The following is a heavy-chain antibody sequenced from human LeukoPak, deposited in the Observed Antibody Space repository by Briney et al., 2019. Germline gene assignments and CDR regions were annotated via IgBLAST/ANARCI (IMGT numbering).Heavy chain of an antibody. CDR1: GFTFSSYS. CDR2: ISSSSSYI. CDR3: ARDRRVAVAGYYYYGMDV. D-gene: IGHD6-19*01. J-gene: IGHJ6*02. V-gene: IGHV3-21*01. Sequence: GGSLRLSCAASGFTFSSYSMNWVRQAPGKGLEWVSSISSSSSYIYYADSVKGRFTISRDNAKDSLYLQMNSLRAEDTAVYYCARDRRVAVAGYYYYGMDVWGQGTTVTVSS.